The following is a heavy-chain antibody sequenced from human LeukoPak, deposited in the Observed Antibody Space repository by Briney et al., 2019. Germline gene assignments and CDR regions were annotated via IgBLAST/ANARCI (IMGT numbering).Heavy chain of an antibody. D-gene: IGHD3-22*01. J-gene: IGHJ1*01. V-gene: IGHV3-48*03. CDR1: GFTFSSYE. CDR3: ARDDYYDSSGYYYFQH. Sequence: GGSLRLSCAASGFTFSSYEMNWVRQAPGKGLEWGSYISSSGSTIYYADSVKGRFTISRDNAKNSLYLQMNSLRAEDTAVYYCARDDYYDSSGYYYFQHWGQGTLVTVSS. CDR2: ISSSGSTI.